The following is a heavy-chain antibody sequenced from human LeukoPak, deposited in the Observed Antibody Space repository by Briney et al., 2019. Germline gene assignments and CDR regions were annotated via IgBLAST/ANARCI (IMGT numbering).Heavy chain of an antibody. J-gene: IGHJ4*01. D-gene: IGHD2-15*01. CDR2: IYYSGST. CDR1: GGSISSYY. V-gene: IGHV4-59*01. CDR3: ARQSDSGGYFEY. Sequence: PSETLSLTCTVSGGSISSYYWSWIRQPPGKGLEWIGYIYYSGSTNYNPSLKSRVTISVDTSKNQFSLKLSSVTAADTAVYYCARQSDSGGYFEYWGQGTRVTVSS.